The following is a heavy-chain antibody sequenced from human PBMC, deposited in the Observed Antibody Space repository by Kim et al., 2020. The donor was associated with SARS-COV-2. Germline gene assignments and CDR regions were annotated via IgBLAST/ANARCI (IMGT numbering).Heavy chain of an antibody. V-gene: IGHV1-8*01. Sequence: GYAQKFQGRVTMTRNTSISTAYMELSSLRSEDTAVYYCARSGSDWGRTFDIWGQGTVLTVSS. D-gene: IGHD6-19*01. J-gene: IGHJ3*02. CDR3: ARSGSDWGRTFDI.